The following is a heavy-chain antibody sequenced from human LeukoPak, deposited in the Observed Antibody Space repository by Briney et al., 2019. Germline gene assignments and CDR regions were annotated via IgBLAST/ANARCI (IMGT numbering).Heavy chain of an antibody. Sequence: PSETLSLTCTVSGGSISSYYWSWIRQPPGKGLEWIGYIYYSGSTNYNPSLKSRVTISVDTSKNQFSLKLSSVTAADTAVYYCARGPPPYRSGGSCLEWWFDPWGQGTLVTVSS. CDR2: IYYSGST. V-gene: IGHV4-59*01. J-gene: IGHJ5*02. D-gene: IGHD2-15*01. CDR1: GGSISSYY. CDR3: ARGPPPYRSGGSCLEWWFDP.